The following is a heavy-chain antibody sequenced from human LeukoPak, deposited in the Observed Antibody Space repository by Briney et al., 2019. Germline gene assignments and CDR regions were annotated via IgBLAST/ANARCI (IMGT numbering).Heavy chain of an antibody. Sequence: SETLSLTCTVSGGSISSTNFYWGWIRQPPGKGLEWIGSVHSNGNSYYNPSLKSRVTISVDTSKNQFSLKLSSVTAADTAVYYCASLSSGWYKVDSWGQGTLVTVSS. CDR2: VHSNGNS. CDR3: ASLSSGWYKVDS. CDR1: GGSISSTNFY. J-gene: IGHJ4*02. V-gene: IGHV4-39*01. D-gene: IGHD6-19*01.